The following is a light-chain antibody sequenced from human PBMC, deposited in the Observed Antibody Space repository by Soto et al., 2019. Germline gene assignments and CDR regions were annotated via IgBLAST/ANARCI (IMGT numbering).Light chain of an antibody. V-gene: IGKV1-5*03. Sequence: DIQMTQSPSTLSASVGDRVTITCRASQSISTWLAWYQQKPGKAPKLLIYKASSLGSGVPSRFSGSGSATEFTLTISSLQPDDFATYYCQQYNSYSRTFGQGTKVEIK. CDR2: KAS. CDR1: QSISTW. CDR3: QQYNSYSRT. J-gene: IGKJ1*01.